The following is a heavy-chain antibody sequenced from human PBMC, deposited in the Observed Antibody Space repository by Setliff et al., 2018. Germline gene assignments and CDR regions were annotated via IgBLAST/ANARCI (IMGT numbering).Heavy chain of an antibody. CDR3: ATGPRDSRDYMNWLDP. J-gene: IGHJ5*02. Sequence: SETLSLTCTVSGGSISTPYYYWSWIRQAPGKGLEWIGDFYFRGSHYYKPSLESRLSISVDTSKNQLSLTLTSVTAADTGFYYCATGPRDSRDYMNWLDPCGPGTLVTVSS. CDR1: GGSISTPYYY. D-gene: IGHD4-17*01. CDR2: FYFRGSH. V-gene: IGHV4-30-4*08.